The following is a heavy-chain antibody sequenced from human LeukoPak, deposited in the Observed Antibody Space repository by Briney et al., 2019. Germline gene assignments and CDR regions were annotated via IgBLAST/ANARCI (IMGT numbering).Heavy chain of an antibody. J-gene: IGHJ4*02. D-gene: IGHD6-19*01. CDR1: GFTFSSYA. CDR2: ISGSGGST. V-gene: IGHV3-23*01. CDR3: AKDLLHKYSSGSGY. Sequence: GGSLRLSCAASGFTFSSYAMSWVRQAPGKGLEWVSAISGSGGSTYYADSVKGRFTISRDNSKNTLYLQMNSLRAEVTAVYYCAKDLLHKYSSGSGYWGQGTLVTVSS.